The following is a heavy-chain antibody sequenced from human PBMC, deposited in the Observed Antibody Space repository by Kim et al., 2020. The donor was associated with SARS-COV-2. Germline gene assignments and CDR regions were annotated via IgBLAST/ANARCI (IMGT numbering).Heavy chain of an antibody. CDR1: GFTFSSYD. J-gene: IGHJ4*02. V-gene: IGHV3-13*04. Sequence: GGSLRLSCAASGFTFSSYDMHWVRQATGKGLEWVSAIGNAGDTYYPGSVKGRFTISRENAKNSLYLQMNSLRAGDTAVYYCARGYCSGGSCYFVYWGQGTLVTVSS. D-gene: IGHD2-15*01. CDR2: IGNAGDT. CDR3: ARGYCSGGSCYFVY.